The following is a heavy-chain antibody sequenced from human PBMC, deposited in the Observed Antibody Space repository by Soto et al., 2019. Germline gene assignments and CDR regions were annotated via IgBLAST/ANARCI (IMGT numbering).Heavy chain of an antibody. J-gene: IGHJ4*02. V-gene: IGHV3-30*18. CDR3: AKDNTRLYYYDSSGYVDY. CDR2: ISYDGSNK. Sequence: GGSLRLSCAASGFTFSSYGMHWVRQAPGKGLEWVAVISYDGSNKYYADSVKGRFTISRDNSKNTLYLQMNSLRAEDTAVYYCAKDNTRLYYYDSSGYVDYWGQGTLVTVYS. D-gene: IGHD3-22*01. CDR1: GFTFSSYG.